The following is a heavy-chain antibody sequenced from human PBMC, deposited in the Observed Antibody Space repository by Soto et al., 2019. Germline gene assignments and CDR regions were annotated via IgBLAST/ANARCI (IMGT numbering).Heavy chain of an antibody. CDR1: GFSLSTSGVG. D-gene: IGHD6-13*01. CDR3: AQAVAAAGAPADWFDP. CDR2: IYWDDDK. J-gene: IGHJ5*02. Sequence: QITLKESGPTLVKPTQTLTLTCTFSGFSLSTSGVGVGWIRQPPGKALEWLALIYWDDDKRYSPSLKSRLTITKDTSNNQVVPTMTNMDPVDTATYYCAQAVAAAGAPADWFDPWGQGTLVTVSS. V-gene: IGHV2-5*02.